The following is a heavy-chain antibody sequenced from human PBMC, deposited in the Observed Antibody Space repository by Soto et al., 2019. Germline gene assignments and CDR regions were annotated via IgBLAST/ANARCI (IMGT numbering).Heavy chain of an antibody. D-gene: IGHD4-4*01. CDR1: GGTFSTYT. CDR3: AGDPDSHYNDSHASSYP. Sequence: QVQLVQSGAEVKKPGSSVKVSCKASGGTFSTYTITWVRQAPGQGLEWMGRIIPIIGIINYAQKFQGRVTISAAKFTGTAYMELTGLGSDDTAVYYCAGDPDSHYNDSHASSYPWGQGTLVTVSS. J-gene: IGHJ5*02. V-gene: IGHV1-69*08. CDR2: IIPIIGII.